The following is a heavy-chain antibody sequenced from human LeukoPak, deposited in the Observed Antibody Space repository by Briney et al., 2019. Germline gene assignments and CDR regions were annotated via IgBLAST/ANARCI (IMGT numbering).Heavy chain of an antibody. CDR3: AKTDSNLPYYYYMDV. CDR2: ISDSGGST. CDR1: GITLSNYG. J-gene: IGHJ6*03. V-gene: IGHV3-23*01. Sequence: GGSLRLSCAVSGITLSNYGMSWVRQAPGKGLEWVAGISDSGGSTNYADSVKGRFTISRDNPKNTLYLQMNSLRAEDTAVYYCAKTDSNLPYYYYMDVWGKGTTVTVSS. D-gene: IGHD4-11*01.